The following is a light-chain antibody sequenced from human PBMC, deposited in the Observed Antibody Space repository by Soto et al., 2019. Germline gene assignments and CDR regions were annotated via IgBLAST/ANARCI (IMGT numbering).Light chain of an antibody. CDR2: DVS. Sequence: QSLLTQPASVSGSPGQSITISCTGTSSDVGGYNYVSWYQQHPGKAPKLMIYDVSNRPSGVSNRFSGSKSGNTASLTISGLQAEDEADYYCSSYTSSSPHVFGTGTKVTVL. CDR1: SSDVGGYNY. V-gene: IGLV2-14*01. CDR3: SSYTSSSPHV. J-gene: IGLJ1*01.